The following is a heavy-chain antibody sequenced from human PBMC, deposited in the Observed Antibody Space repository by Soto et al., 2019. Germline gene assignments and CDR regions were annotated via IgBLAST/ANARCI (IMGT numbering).Heavy chain of an antibody. J-gene: IGHJ6*02. D-gene: IGHD2-21*02. V-gene: IGHV1-18*04. CDR2: ISAYNGNT. Sequence: QVQLVQSGAEVKKPGASVKVSCKASGYTFTSYGISWVRQAPGQGLEWMGWISAYNGNTNYAQKLQGRVTMTTDTSTSTAYMELRSLRSDDTAVYYCARDRDYCGGDCYRPHYYYGMDVCGQGTTVTVSS. CDR3: ARDRDYCGGDCYRPHYYYGMDV. CDR1: GYTFTSYG.